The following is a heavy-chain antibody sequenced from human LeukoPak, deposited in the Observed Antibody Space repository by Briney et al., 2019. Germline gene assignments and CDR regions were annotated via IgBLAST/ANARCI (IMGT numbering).Heavy chain of an antibody. CDR1: GGSISSSSYY. J-gene: IGHJ4*02. CDR2: IYYSGST. V-gene: IGHV4-39*07. D-gene: IGHD3-10*01. CDR3: ARGSGYYYGSGRGPDFDY. Sequence: SETLSLTCTVSGGSISSSSYYWGWIRQPPGKGLEWIGSIYYSGSTYYNPSLKSRVTISVDTSKNQFSLKLSSVTAADTAVYYCARGSGYYYGSGRGPDFDYWGQGTLVTVSS.